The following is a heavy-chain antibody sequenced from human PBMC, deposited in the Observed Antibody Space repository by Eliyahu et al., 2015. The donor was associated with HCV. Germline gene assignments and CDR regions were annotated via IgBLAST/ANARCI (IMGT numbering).Heavy chain of an antibody. V-gene: IGHV1-3*01. J-gene: IGHJ4*02. Sequence: QVQLVQSGAEVKKPGASVKVSCKASGYTFTSYAMHWVRQAPGQRLEWMGWINAGNGNTKYSQKFQGRVTITRDTSASTAYMELSSLRSEDTAVYYCARAMEIVVVIPPPGGFDYWGQGTLVTVSS. D-gene: IGHD3-22*01. CDR2: INAGNGNT. CDR3: ARAMEIVVVIPPPGGFDY. CDR1: GYTFTSYA.